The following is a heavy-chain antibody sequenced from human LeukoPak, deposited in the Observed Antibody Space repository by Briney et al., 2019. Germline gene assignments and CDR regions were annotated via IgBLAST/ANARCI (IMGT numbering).Heavy chain of an antibody. CDR1: GFTFSSYA. D-gene: IGHD5-24*01. J-gene: IGHJ4*02. V-gene: IGHV3-23*01. Sequence: RGSLRLSCAASGFTFSSYAMNWVRQAPGKVLEWVSAITGSGGRTYYADSVKGRFTISRDSSKNTLYLQMNSLRAEDTAVYYCAKSGYNRFDYWGQGTLVTVSS. CDR3: AKSGYNRFDY. CDR2: ITGSGGRT.